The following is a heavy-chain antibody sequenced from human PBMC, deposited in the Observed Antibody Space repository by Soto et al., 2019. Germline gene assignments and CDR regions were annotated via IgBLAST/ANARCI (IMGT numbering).Heavy chain of an antibody. V-gene: IGHV3-9*01. CDR3: AKDIFSGYSGYDYWGDFDY. CDR2: ISWNSGSI. J-gene: IGHJ4*02. Sequence: GGSLRLSCAASGFTFDDYAMHWVRQAPGKGLEWVSGISWNSGSIGYADSVKGRFTISRDNAKNSLYLQMNSLRAEDTALYYCAKDIFSGYSGYDYWGDFDYWGQGTLVTVSS. CDR1: GFTFDDYA. D-gene: IGHD5-12*01.